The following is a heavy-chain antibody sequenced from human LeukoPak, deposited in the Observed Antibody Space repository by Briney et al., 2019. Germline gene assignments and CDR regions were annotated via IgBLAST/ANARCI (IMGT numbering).Heavy chain of an antibody. CDR3: SSSSDWGWIDP. CDR1: GYTFTSYY. CDR2: INPSGGST. V-gene: IGHV1-46*01. J-gene: IGHJ5*02. Sequence: ASVKVSCKASGYTFTSYYMHWVRQAPGQGLEWMGIINPSGGSTSYAQKFQGRVTMTRDTSTSTVYMELSSLRSEDTAVYYCSSSSDWGWIDPWGQGTLVTVSS. D-gene: IGHD6-6*01.